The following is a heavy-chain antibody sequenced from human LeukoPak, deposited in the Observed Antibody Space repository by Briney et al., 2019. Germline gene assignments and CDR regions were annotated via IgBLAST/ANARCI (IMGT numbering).Heavy chain of an antibody. V-gene: IGHV3-48*01. D-gene: IGHD3-16*01. CDR2: ISPSSDTF. CDR3: ARDPPNWGFGL. J-gene: IGHJ4*02. Sequence: ETLSLTCTVSGGSISSSSYYWGWIRQPPGKGLEWISYISPSSDTFYYADSVRGRFIISRDNAKKSLYLRMNSLRAEDTAIYYCARDPPNWGFGLWGQGTLVTVSS. CDR1: GGSISSSS.